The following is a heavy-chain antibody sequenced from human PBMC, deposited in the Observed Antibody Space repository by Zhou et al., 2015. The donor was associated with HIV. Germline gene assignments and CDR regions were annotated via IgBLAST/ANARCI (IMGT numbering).Heavy chain of an antibody. J-gene: IGHJ3*01. Sequence: QVQLVQSGAEVKKPGASVKVSCKASGYTFTNYGVTWVRQAPGQGLEWMGWITAYIGNTDYAQKFHGRVTMTTDTSTDTAYMELRSLRSDDTAVYFCPXGRITPGSRDAFDVWGQGTMVTVSS. D-gene: IGHD3-10*01. V-gene: IGHV1-18*01. CDR1: GYTFTNYG. CDR3: PXGRITPGSRDAFDV. CDR2: ITAYIGNT.